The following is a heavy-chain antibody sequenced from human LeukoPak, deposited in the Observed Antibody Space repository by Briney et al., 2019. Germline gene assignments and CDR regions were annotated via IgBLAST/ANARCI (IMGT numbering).Heavy chain of an antibody. CDR3: ARHLSSVLRFLAWYLDY. CDR2: INPNSGGT. D-gene: IGHD3-3*01. CDR1: GYTFIGYY. V-gene: IGHV1-2*02. Sequence: ASVKVSCKASGYTFIGYYMHWVRQAPGQGLEWMGWINPNSGGTNYAQKFQGRVTMTWDTSISTAYMELSRLRSDDTAVYYCARHLSSVLRFLAWYLDYWGQGTLVTVSS. J-gene: IGHJ4*02.